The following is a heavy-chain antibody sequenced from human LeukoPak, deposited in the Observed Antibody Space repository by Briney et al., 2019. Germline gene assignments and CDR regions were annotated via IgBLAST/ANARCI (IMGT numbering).Heavy chain of an antibody. CDR2: INPNSGGT. CDR3: ARVGYYDFRDGMDV. D-gene: IGHD3-3*01. CDR1: GYTFTGYY. V-gene: IGHV1-2*04. Sequence: ASVKVSCKASGYTFTGYYMHWVRQAPGQGLEWMGWINPNSGGTNYAQKFQGWVTMTRDTSISTAYMELSRLGSDDTAVYYCARVGYYDFRDGMDVWGQGTTVTVSS. J-gene: IGHJ6*02.